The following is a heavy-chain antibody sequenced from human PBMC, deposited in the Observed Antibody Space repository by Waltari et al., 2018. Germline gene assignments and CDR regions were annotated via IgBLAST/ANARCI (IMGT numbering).Heavy chain of an antibody. CDR1: GFTFDDYA. J-gene: IGHJ4*02. CDR2: ISWNSGSI. CDR3: AKEPTYYYDSSGYYFDY. Sequence: EVQLVESGGGLVQPGRSLRLSCAASGFTFDDYAMHWVRQAPGKGLEWVSGISWNSGSIGYADSVKGRFTISRDNAKNSLYLQMNSLRAEDTALYYCAKEPTYYYDSSGYYFDYWGQGTLVTVSS. D-gene: IGHD3-22*01. V-gene: IGHV3-9*01.